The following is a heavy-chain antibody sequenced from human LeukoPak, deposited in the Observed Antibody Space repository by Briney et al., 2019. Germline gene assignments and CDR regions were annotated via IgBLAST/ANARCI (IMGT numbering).Heavy chain of an antibody. CDR2: ISSSGSVI. CDR3: AREERLRWTAY. CDR1: GFTLSDYY. Sequence: GGSLRLSCAASGFTLSDYYMSWIRQAPGKGLEWVSYISSSGSVIQYADSVKGRFTVSRDNAKNSLYLQMNSLRAEDTAVYYCAREERLRWTAYWGQGTLVTVSS. D-gene: IGHD4-23*01. J-gene: IGHJ4*02. V-gene: IGHV3-11*01.